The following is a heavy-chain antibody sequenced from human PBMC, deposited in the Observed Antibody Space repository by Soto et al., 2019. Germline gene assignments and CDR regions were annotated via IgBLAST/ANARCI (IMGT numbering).Heavy chain of an antibody. D-gene: IGHD5-12*01. CDR1: GGSISSGGYY. CDR2: IYYSGST. J-gene: IGHJ4*02. Sequence: QVQLQESGPGLVKPSQTLSLTCTVSGGSISSGGYYWSWIRQHPGKGLEWIGYIYYSGSTYYNPSLKRRVTISVDTSKNQFSLKLSSVTAADTAVYYCARDGRRGYSGYDRDLDYWGQGTLVTVSS. CDR3: ARDGRRGYSGYDRDLDY. V-gene: IGHV4-31*03.